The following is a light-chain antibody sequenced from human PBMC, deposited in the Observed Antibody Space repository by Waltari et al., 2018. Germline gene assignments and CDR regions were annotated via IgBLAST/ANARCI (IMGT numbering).Light chain of an antibody. CDR2: DVR. CDR1: SADVGGFTF. J-gene: IGLJ3*02. Sequence: QSALPPPASVSGSPGQSVTVSCTGSSADVGGFTFFSWYQQHPGNVPKLMIYDVRQRPTGVSDRFSASRSGNTASLTISGLQPEDEADYYCCSYAGRSTWVCGTGTKLTVL. CDR3: CSYAGRSTWV. V-gene: IGLV2-23*02.